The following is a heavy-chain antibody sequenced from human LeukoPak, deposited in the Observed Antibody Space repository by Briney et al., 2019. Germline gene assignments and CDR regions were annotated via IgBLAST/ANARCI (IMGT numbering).Heavy chain of an antibody. Sequence: GGSLRLSCAASGFTFSSYAMHWVRQAPGKGLEWVSALSGSGGSTYYADSVKGRFTISRDNSKNTLYLQINSLRAEDTAVYYCAKEGGYCGGDCPRAFDYWGQGTLVTVSS. CDR1: GFTFSSYA. CDR2: LSGSGGST. D-gene: IGHD2-21*02. J-gene: IGHJ4*02. CDR3: AKEGGYCGGDCPRAFDY. V-gene: IGHV3-23*01.